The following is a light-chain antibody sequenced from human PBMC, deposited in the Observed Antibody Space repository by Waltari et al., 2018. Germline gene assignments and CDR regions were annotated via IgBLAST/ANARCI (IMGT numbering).Light chain of an antibody. CDR2: WAS. CDR1: PSVLYSSNNKNY. J-gene: IGKJ4*01. Sequence: DIVMTQSPDSLDVSLGERATINCKSSPSVLYSSNNKNYLTWYKQKPGQPPKLLIYWASVRGSGVPDRFSGSESGTDFTLTISNLQAEDVAVYYCQQQYSFPLTFGGGTKVEIK. V-gene: IGKV4-1*01. CDR3: QQQYSFPLT.